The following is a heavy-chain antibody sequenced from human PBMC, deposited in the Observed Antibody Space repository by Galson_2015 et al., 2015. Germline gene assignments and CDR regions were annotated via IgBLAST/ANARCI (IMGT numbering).Heavy chain of an antibody. CDR1: GGSISSYY. D-gene: IGHD6-13*01. Sequence: SETLSLTCTVSGGSISSYYWSWIRQPPGKGLEWIGYIYYSGSTNYNPSLKSRVTISVDTSKNQFSLKLSSVTAADTAVYYCARVVYSAAAGTEWFDPWGQGTLVTVSS. CDR2: IYYSGST. CDR3: ARVVYSAAAGTEWFDP. V-gene: IGHV4-59*01. J-gene: IGHJ5*02.